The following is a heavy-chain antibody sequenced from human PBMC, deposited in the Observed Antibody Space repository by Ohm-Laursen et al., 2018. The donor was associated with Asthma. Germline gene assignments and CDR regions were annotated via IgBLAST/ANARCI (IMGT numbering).Heavy chain of an antibody. V-gene: IGHV4-31*03. Sequence: SETLSLTCTVSGGSIRSGAYYWSWIRQHPGKGLEWIGYIYSSGITYSNPSLRSRVSISVDTSKNQFSLKLSPVTAADTAVYYCARGTFYYESTGYYFFDHWGQGALVTVSS. CDR2: IYSSGIT. CDR3: ARGTFYYESTGYYFFDH. CDR1: GGSIRSGAYY. D-gene: IGHD3-22*01. J-gene: IGHJ4*02.